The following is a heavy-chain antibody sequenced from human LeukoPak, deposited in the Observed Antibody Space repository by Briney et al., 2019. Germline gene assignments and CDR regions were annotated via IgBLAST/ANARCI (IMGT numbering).Heavy chain of an antibody. D-gene: IGHD3-3*01. CDR3: ARNPYDFWSGYYDY. CDR1: GFTFSSYA. V-gene: IGHV3-30-3*01. Sequence: GGSPRLSCAASGFTFSSYAMHWVRQAPGKGLEWVAVIPYDGSNKYYADSVKGRFTISRDNSKNTLYLQMNSLRAEDTAVYYCARNPYDFWSGYYDYWGQGTLVTVSS. CDR2: IPYDGSNK. J-gene: IGHJ4*02.